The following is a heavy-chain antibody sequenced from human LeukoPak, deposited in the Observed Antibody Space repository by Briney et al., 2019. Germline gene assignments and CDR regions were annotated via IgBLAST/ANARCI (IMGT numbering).Heavy chain of an antibody. J-gene: IGHJ4*02. D-gene: IGHD4-17*01. CDR2: ISSSSSYI. V-gene: IGHV3-21*01. Sequence: GGTLRLSCAASGVTFSSYSMNWVGQAPGKGVEWVSSISSSSSYIYYADSVKGRFTISRDNAKNSLYLQMNSLRAEDTAVYYCARGGDYVPFDYWGQGTLVTVSA. CDR1: GVTFSSYS. CDR3: ARGGDYVPFDY.